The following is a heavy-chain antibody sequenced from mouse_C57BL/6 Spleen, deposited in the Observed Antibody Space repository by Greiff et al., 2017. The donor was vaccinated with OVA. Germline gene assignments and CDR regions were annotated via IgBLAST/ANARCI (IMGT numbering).Heavy chain of an antibody. CDR2: IYPGSGST. D-gene: IGHD2-4*01. CDR3: AKRKDYDEAWFAY. V-gene: IGHV1-55*01. J-gene: IGHJ3*01. CDR1: GYTFTSYW. Sequence: VKLQQPGAELVKPGASVKMSCKASGYTFTSYWITWVKQRPGQGLEWIGDIYPGSGSTNYNEKFKSKATLTVDTSSSTAYMQLSSLTSEDSAVYYCAKRKDYDEAWFAYWGQGTLVTVSA.